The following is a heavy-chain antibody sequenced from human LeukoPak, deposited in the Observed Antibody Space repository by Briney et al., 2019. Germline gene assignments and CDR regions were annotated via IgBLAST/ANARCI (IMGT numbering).Heavy chain of an antibody. CDR2: INSDGSST. CDR3: AREAPLTDAFDI. V-gene: IGHV3-74*01. D-gene: IGHD1-14*01. J-gene: IGHJ3*02. CDR1: GFTFSSYW. Sequence: GGSLRLSCAASGFTFSSYWMHWVRQAPGKGLVWVSRINSDGSSTSYADSVKGRFTISRDNAKNTLYLQMNSLRAEDTAVYYCAREAPLTDAFDIWGQGTMVTVSS.